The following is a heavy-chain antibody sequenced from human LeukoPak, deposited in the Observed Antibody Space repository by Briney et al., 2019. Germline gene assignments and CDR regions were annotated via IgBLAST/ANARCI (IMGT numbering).Heavy chain of an antibody. D-gene: IGHD3-22*01. V-gene: IGHV3-23*01. CDR2: ISGSGGST. J-gene: IGHJ5*02. CDR1: GFTFSSYA. Sequence: PGGSLRLSCAASGFTFSSYAMSWVRQAPGKGLEWVSAISGSGGSTYYADSVKGWFTISRDNSKNTLYLQMNSLRAEDTAVYYCAKDHRHYYDSSGYPASGFDPWGQGTLVTVSS. CDR3: AKDHRHYYDSSGYPASGFDP.